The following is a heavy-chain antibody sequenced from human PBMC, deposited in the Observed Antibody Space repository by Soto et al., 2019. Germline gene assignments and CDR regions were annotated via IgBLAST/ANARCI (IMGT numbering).Heavy chain of an antibody. CDR3: AKIEMGWFAH. J-gene: IGHJ5*02. CDR2: ISGSGGHT. V-gene: IGHV3-23*01. CDR1: GFSFFSYA. D-gene: IGHD2-8*01. Sequence: PGGSLSLSCTVSGFSFFSYAMSWVRQAPGKGLEWVSTISGSGGHTYYADSVKGRFVVSRDNDKNTVYLHMSSLTGEDTAVYFCAKIEMGWFAHWGQGTQVTVSS.